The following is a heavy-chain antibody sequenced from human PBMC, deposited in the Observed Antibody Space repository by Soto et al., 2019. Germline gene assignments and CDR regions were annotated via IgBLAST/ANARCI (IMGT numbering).Heavy chain of an antibody. CDR2: MNPNSGNT. Sequence: ASVKVSCKASGYTFTSYDINWVRQATGQGLEWMGWMNPNSGNTGYAQKFQGRVTMTRNTSISTAYMELSSLRSEDTAVYYCARSSDNCSGGSGSEKYYYGMDVWGQGTTVTVSS. V-gene: IGHV1-8*01. CDR3: ARSSDNCSGGSGSEKYYYGMDV. J-gene: IGHJ6*02. CDR1: GYTFTSYD. D-gene: IGHD2-15*01.